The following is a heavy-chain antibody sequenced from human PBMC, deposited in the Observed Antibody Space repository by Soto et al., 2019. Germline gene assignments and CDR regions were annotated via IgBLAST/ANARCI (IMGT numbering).Heavy chain of an antibody. Sequence: ASVKVSCKASGYTFTGYYMHWVRQAPGQGLEWMGWINPNSGGTNYAQKFQGWVTMTRDTSISTAYMELSSLRADDTAVYYCVKGEYYYDSSGYYPFDYWGQGTLVTVSS. CDR1: GYTFTGYY. J-gene: IGHJ4*02. CDR3: VKGEYYYDSSGYYPFDY. CDR2: INPNSGGT. V-gene: IGHV1-2*04. D-gene: IGHD3-22*01.